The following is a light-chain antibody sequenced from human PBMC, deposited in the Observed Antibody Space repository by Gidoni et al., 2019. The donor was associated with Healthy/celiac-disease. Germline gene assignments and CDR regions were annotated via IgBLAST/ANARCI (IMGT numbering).Light chain of an antibody. J-gene: IGKJ4*01. CDR3: QQYYSYPPT. CDR2: AAS. CDR1: QGISSY. V-gene: IGKV1-8*01. Sequence: AIRITPSPSSFSASTGGRVTITCRASQGISSYVAWYQQKPGKAPKLLIYAASTLQSGVPSRFSGSGAGTDFTLTISCLQSEDFATYYWQQYYSYPPTFGGXTKVEIK.